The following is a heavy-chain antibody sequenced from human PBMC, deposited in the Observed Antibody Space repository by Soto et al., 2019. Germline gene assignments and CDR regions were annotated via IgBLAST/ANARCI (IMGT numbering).Heavy chain of an antibody. Sequence: SETLSLTCTVSGGSISSYYWSWIRQPPGKGLEWIGYIYYSGRTNYNPSLKSRGTISVDTSKNQFSLKLSSVTAADTAVYYCARGYCSSTICYIWDNWFDPWGQGTLVTVSS. J-gene: IGHJ5*02. D-gene: IGHD2-2*02. V-gene: IGHV4-59*01. CDR3: ARGYCSSTICYIWDNWFDP. CDR2: IYYSGRT. CDR1: GGSISSYY.